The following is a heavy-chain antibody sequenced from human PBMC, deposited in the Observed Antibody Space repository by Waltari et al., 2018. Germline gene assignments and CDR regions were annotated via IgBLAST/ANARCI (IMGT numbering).Heavy chain of an antibody. CDR1: GYSISSGYY. V-gene: IGHV4-38-2*01. J-gene: IGHJ3*02. CDR2: IYHSAST. D-gene: IGHD3-22*01. CDR3: ARASEPTYYYDISI. Sequence: QVQLQESGPGLVKPSETLSLTCAVSGYSISSGYYWGWIRQPPGKGLEWIGSIYHSASTYYNPSLKSRVTISVDTSKNQFSLKLSSVTAADTAVYYCARASEPTYYYDISIWGQGTMVTVSS.